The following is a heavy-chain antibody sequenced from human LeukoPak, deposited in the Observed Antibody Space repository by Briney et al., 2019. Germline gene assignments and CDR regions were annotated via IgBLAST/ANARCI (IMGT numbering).Heavy chain of an antibody. D-gene: IGHD2-2*01. Sequence: GGSLRLSCAASGFTFSSYAMSWVRQAPGKGLEWVSAISGSGGSTYYADSVKGRFTISRDNSKNTLYLQMNSLRAEDTAVYYCAKWGIVVVPAANDAFDIWGQGTMVTVSS. CDR3: AKWGIVVVPAANDAFDI. J-gene: IGHJ3*02. CDR1: GFTFSSYA. V-gene: IGHV3-23*01. CDR2: ISGSGGST.